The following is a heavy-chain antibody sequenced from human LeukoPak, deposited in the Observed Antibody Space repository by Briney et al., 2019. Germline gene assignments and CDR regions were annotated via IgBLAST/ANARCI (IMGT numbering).Heavy chain of an antibody. J-gene: IGHJ4*02. CDR1: GFTFTDHS. Sequence: GGSLRLSCVASGFTFTDHSMHWVRQPPGKGLEWVAVISYDGSNKYYADSVKGRFTISRDNAKNSLYLQMNSLRAEDTAVYYCAREKTFYNILTGYKRGGYYFDYWGQGILVTVSS. CDR2: ISYDGSNK. D-gene: IGHD3-9*01. V-gene: IGHV3-30*03. CDR3: AREKTFYNILTGYKRGGYYFDY.